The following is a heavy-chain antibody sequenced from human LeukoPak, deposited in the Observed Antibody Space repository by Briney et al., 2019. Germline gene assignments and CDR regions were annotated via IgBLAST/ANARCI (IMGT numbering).Heavy chain of an antibody. CDR2: ISAYNGNT. J-gene: IGHJ4*02. CDR3: ATGGSYHYDSSGRMGNFDY. D-gene: IGHD3-22*01. V-gene: IGHV1-18*01. CDR1: GYTFTSYG. Sequence: ASVKVSCKASGYTFTSYGISWVRQAPGQGLEWMGWISAYNGNTNYAQKLQGRVAMTTDTSTSTAYMELRSLRSDDTAVYYCATGGSYHYDSSGRMGNFDYWGQGALVTVSS.